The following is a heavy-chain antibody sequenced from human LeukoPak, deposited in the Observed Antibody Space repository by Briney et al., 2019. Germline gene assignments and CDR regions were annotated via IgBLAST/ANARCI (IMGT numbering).Heavy chain of an antibody. J-gene: IGHJ4*02. CDR1: GFTFSSYW. CDR3: ARSMTTVTTFDY. D-gene: IGHD4-17*01. V-gene: IGHV3-21*01. Sequence: PGGSLRLSCAASGFTFSSYWMSWVRQAPGKGLEWVSSISSSSSYIYYADSVKGRFTISRDNAKNSLYLQMNSLRAEDTAVYYCARSMTTVTTFDYWGQGTLVTVSS. CDR2: ISSSSSYI.